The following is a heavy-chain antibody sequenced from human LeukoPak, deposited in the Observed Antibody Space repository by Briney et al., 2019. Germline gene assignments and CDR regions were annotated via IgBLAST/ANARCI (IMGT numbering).Heavy chain of an antibody. Sequence: GGSLTLSCAASGFTFSGSAMHWVRQASGKGLEWVGRIRSKANSYATAYAASVKGRLTISRDDSKNTAYLQMNSLKTEGTAVYYCTRSCAGTTAPGGYWGQGTLVTVSS. CDR2: IRSKANSYAT. D-gene: IGHD1-1*01. V-gene: IGHV3-73*01. CDR1: GFTFSGSA. CDR3: TRSCAGTTAPGGY. J-gene: IGHJ4*02.